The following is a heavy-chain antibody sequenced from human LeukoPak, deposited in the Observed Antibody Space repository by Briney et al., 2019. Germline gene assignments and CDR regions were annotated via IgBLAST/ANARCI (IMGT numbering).Heavy chain of an antibody. Sequence: SETLSLTCTVSGGSISSYYWSWIRQPAGKGLEWIGRIYTSGSTNYNPSLKSRDTMSVGTSKNQFSLRLTSVTAADTAVYYCARDFTDSSSSLVYYYYYYMDVWGKGATVTVSS. V-gene: IGHV4-4*07. J-gene: IGHJ6*03. CDR2: IYTSGST. CDR1: GGSISSYY. CDR3: ARDFTDSSSSLVYYYYYYMDV. D-gene: IGHD6-6*01.